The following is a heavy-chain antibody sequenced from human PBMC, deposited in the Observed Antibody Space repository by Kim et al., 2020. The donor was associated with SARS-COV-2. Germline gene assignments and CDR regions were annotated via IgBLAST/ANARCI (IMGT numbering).Heavy chain of an antibody. CDR3: ARNGDYAAKD. CDR2: IHTSGST. V-gene: IGHV4-4*07. Sequence: SETLSLTCTVSGGSISSYYWSWIRQPAGKGLEWIGLIHTSGSTNCNPSLKRRVTMSVDTSNNQFSLKVSSVTAADTAVYYCARNGDYAAKDWGQGILVTVSS. D-gene: IGHD4-17*01. J-gene: IGHJ4*02. CDR1: GGSISSYY.